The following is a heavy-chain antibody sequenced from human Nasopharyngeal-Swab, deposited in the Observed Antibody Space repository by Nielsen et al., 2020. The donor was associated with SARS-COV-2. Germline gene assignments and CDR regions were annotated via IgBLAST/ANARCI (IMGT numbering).Heavy chain of an antibody. Sequence: WIRQPPGKGLEWIGSVYYGGNTYYNSSLKSRVTISVDTSKNQFSLKLASVTAADTAVYYCAGLAAHGYFYYYYGMDVWGQGTTVTVSS. D-gene: IGHD6-6*01. CDR2: VYYGGNT. CDR3: AGLAAHGYFYYYYGMDV. V-gene: IGHV4-39*01. J-gene: IGHJ6*02.